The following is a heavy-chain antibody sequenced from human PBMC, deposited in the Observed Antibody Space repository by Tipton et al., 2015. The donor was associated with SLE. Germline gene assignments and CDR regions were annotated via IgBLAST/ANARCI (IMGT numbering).Heavy chain of an antibody. CDR2: IHTSGST. V-gene: IGHV4-4*07. CDR3: ADSGYFNRWIDH. J-gene: IGHJ4*02. CDR1: GHSITNYS. D-gene: IGHD3-22*01. Sequence: TLSLTCTVSGHSITNYSWSWIRHSAGKGLECIGRIHTSGSTNYNPSLKSRVTMSVDTSKNQVSLKLSSVTDADTAVYYCADSGYFNRWIDHWGQGTLVTVSS.